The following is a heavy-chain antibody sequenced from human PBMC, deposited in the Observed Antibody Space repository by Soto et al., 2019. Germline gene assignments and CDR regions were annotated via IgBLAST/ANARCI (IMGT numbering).Heavy chain of an antibody. J-gene: IGHJ3*02. V-gene: IGHV3-30*18. CDR1: GFTFSSYG. CDR2: ISYDGSNK. D-gene: IGHD2-8*02. CDR3: AKLGAGSGGYPLRDAFDI. Sequence: PGGSLRLSCAASGFTFSSYGMHWVRQAPGKGLEWVAVISYDGSNKYYADSVKGRFTISRDNSKNTLYLQMNSLRAEDTAVYYCAKLGAGSGGYPLRDAFDIWGQGTMVTVSS.